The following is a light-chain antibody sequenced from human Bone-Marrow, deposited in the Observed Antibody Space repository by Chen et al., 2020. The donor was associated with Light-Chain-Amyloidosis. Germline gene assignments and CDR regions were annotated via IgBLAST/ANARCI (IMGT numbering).Light chain of an antibody. Sequence: NFMLPQPHSVPESPGTTGIISCTRSSGSIATNYVQWYQQRPGSSPTTVIYEDDQSPSGVADRFSGSIDRSSNTASLTISGLKTEDEADYYCQSYQGSSQGVFGGGTKLTVL. CDR3: QSYQGSSQGV. V-gene: IGLV6-57*01. CDR1: SGSIATNY. J-gene: IGLJ3*02. CDR2: EDD.